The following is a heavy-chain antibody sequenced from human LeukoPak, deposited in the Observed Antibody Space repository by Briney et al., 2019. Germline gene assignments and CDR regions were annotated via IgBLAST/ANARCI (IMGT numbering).Heavy chain of an antibody. Sequence: ASVKVSCKASGYTFTSYAMNWVRQAPGQGLEWMGWINTNTGNPTYAQGFTGRFVFSLDTSVSTAYLQISSLKAEDTAVYYCARRGGGLKSSPRLYYYYMDVWGKGTTVTVSS. CDR1: GYTFTSYA. CDR2: INTNTGNP. D-gene: IGHD6-6*01. CDR3: ARRGGGLKSSPRLYYYYMDV. V-gene: IGHV7-4-1*02. J-gene: IGHJ6*03.